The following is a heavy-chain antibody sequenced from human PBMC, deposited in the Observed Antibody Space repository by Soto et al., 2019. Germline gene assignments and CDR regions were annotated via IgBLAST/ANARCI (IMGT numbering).Heavy chain of an antibody. Sequence: ASVKVSCKASGYTLPSSYIHWVRQAPGQGLEWMGIINPSGGSTSYAQKFQGRVTMTRDTSTSTVYMELSSLRSEDTAVYYCARTLRSGYDPTHYFDYLGQGTLVTVSS. V-gene: IGHV1-46*03. J-gene: IGHJ4*02. CDR3: ARTLRSGYDPTHYFDY. CDR1: GYTLPSSY. CDR2: INPSGGST. D-gene: IGHD5-12*01.